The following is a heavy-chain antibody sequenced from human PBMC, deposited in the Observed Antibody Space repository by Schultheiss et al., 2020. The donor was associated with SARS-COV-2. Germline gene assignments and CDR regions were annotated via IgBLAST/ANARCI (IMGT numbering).Heavy chain of an antibody. CDR1: GGSISSSSYY. J-gene: IGHJ4*02. V-gene: IGHV4-61*01. Sequence: SQTLSLTCTVSGGSISSSSYYWSWIRQPPGKGLEWIGYIYYSGSTNYNPSLKSRVTISVDTSKNQFSLKLSSVTAADTAVYYCASHSGSIEFPDYWGQGTLVTVSS. CDR2: IYYSGST. CDR3: ASHSGSIEFPDY. D-gene: IGHD3-10*01.